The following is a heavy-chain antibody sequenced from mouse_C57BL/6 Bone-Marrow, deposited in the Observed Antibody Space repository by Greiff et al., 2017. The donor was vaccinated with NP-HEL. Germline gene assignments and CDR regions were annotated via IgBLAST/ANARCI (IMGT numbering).Heavy chain of an antibody. V-gene: IGHV1-81*01. CDR3: ARGTGGFDY. D-gene: IGHD2-14*01. CDR1: GYTFTSYG. Sequence: VKLMESGAELARPGASVKLSCKASGYTFTSYGISWVKQRTGQGLEWIGEIYPRSGNTYYNEKFKGKATLTADKSSSTAYMELRSLTSEDSAVYFCARGTGGFDYWGQGTTLTVSS. CDR2: IYPRSGNT. J-gene: IGHJ2*01.